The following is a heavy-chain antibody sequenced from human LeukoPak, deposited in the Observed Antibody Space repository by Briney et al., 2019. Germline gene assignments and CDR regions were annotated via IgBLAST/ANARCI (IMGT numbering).Heavy chain of an antibody. Sequence: GASVKVSCKASGYTFTSYYMHWVRQAPGQGLEWMGIINPSGGSTSYAQKFQGRVTMTRDMSTSTVYMELSSLRSEDTAVYYCAKDRTTRYYYMDVWGKGTTVTISS. V-gene: IGHV1-46*01. CDR2: INPSGGST. J-gene: IGHJ6*03. CDR3: AKDRTTRYYYMDV. CDR1: GYTFTSYY. D-gene: IGHD1-14*01.